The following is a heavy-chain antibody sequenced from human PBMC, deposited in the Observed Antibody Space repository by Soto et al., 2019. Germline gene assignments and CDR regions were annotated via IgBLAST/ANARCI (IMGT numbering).Heavy chain of an antibody. V-gene: IGHV2-5*02. D-gene: IGHD6-19*01. J-gene: IGHJ4*02. CDR3: AHTLLAVAVGHYFDF. CDR2: IYWDDGK. Sequence: QITLKESGPTLVKPTQTLTLTCTFSGFSLSTSGVAVGWIRQPPGKALEWLALIYWDDGKRYSPSLKSRLTTTKDTSKNQVVLRMTNMDPVDTATYYCAHTLLAVAVGHYFDFWGLGTLVTVSS. CDR1: GFSLSTSGVA.